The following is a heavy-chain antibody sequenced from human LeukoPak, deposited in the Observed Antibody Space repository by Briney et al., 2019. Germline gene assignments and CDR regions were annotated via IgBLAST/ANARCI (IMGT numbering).Heavy chain of an antibody. D-gene: IGHD2/OR15-2a*01. CDR2: ISADGADT. J-gene: IGHJ4*02. CDR1: ASTFSNFA. V-gene: IGHV3-23*01. Sequence: GGSLRLSCAASASTFSNFAMTWVRQAPGKGLEWVSSISADGADTYYADSVKGRFTISRDNSKNTLYLQMNSLRAEDTAIYYCAREVKNWGQGTLVTVSS. CDR3: AREVKN.